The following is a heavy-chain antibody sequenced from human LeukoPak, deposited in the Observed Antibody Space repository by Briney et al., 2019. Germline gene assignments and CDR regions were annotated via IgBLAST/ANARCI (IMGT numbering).Heavy chain of an antibody. CDR2: IKGDGSVQ. CDR3: AKDGYGVLDY. Sequence: GGSLRLSCVASGFTFSTSWMNWVRQAPGKGLEWVANIKGDGSVQSYVDSVKGRFTISRDNAKNSLFLEMNSLRAEDTAVYYCAKDGYGVLDYWGQGTLVTVSS. J-gene: IGHJ4*02. D-gene: IGHD4-17*01. CDR1: GFTFSTSW. V-gene: IGHV3-7*04.